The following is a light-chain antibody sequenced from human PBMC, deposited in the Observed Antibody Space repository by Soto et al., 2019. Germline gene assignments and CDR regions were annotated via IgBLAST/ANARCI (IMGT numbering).Light chain of an antibody. CDR1: QSVTSSY. J-gene: IGKJ1*01. CDR3: QQYGSSWT. Sequence: EIVLTQSPGTLSLSPGEGATLSCRASQSVTSSYLAWYQQRPGQAPRLLIYGASSRATGVPDRFSGSGSGTDFTLTISRLEPEDFGMYYCQQYGSSWTFGQGTKVEFK. V-gene: IGKV3-20*01. CDR2: GAS.